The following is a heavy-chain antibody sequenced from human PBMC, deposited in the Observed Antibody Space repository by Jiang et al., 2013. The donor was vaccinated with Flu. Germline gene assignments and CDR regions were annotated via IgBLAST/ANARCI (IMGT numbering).Heavy chain of an antibody. V-gene: IGHV5-51*01. Sequence: IIYPGDSDTRYSPSFQGQVTISADKSISTAYLQWSSLKASDTAMYYCARQGSEYYDSSGYSPFDYWGQGTLVTVSS. CDR2: IYPGDSDT. J-gene: IGHJ4*02. CDR3: ARQGSEYYDSSGYSPFDY. D-gene: IGHD3-22*01.